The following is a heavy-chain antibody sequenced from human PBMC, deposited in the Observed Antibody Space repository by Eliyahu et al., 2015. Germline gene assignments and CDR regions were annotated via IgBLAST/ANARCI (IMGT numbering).Heavy chain of an antibody. J-gene: IGHJ4*02. CDR3: ARNMHWYQFDY. CDR2: LKHDGSEE. D-gene: IGHD6-13*01. CDR1: GFPFSNYW. V-gene: IGHV3-7*04. Sequence: EVQLVESGGGLVQPGGSQRLSCAASGFPFSNYWMTWVRQAPGKGLEWVAILKHDGSEEYFVDSVKGRFTISRDNAKNSLYLQMNSVRAEDTAVYYCARNMHWYQFDYWGRGTLVTVFS.